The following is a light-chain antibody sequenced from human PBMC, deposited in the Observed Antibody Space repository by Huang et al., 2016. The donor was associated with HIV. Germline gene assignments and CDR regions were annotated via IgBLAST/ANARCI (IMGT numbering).Light chain of an antibody. Sequence: DIQMTQSPSSLSASVGDRVTITCRASQGIGNSLAWSQHKPEKAPRLLLYATSRLESGVPSRFSGSGSGTHYTLTISTLQPEDIASYYCQQYHGIPWTFGQGTKVEIK. CDR3: QQYHGIPWT. J-gene: IGKJ1*01. CDR1: QGIGNS. V-gene: IGKV1-NL1*01. CDR2: ATS.